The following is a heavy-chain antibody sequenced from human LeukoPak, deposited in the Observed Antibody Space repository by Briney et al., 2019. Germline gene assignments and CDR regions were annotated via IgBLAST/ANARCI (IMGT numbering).Heavy chain of an antibody. D-gene: IGHD2/OR15-2a*01. Sequence: PSETLSLTCTVSGGSISSSSYYWGWIRQPPGKGLEWIGSIYYSGSTYYNPSLKSRVTISVDTSKNQFSLKLSSVTAADTAVYYCARHVITSQNIVTIDYWGQGTLVTVSS. CDR3: ARHVITSQNIVTIDY. V-gene: IGHV4-39*01. CDR2: IYYSGST. J-gene: IGHJ4*02. CDR1: GGSISSSSYY.